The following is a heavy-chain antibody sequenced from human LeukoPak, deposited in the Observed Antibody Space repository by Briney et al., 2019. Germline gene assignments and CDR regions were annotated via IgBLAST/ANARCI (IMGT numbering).Heavy chain of an antibody. J-gene: IGHJ6*02. CDR3: ARDRSGTVTPIDYGMDV. CDR2: IRQDASAV. Sequence: PGGSLRLSCAASGFTFSNYYMSWVRQAPGKGLEWVANIRQDASAVFYVDSLKGRFTISRDNSKNTLYLQMNSLRAEDTAVYYCARDRSGTVTPIDYGMDVWGQGTTATVSS. V-gene: IGHV3-7*01. D-gene: IGHD4-17*01. CDR1: GFTFSNYY.